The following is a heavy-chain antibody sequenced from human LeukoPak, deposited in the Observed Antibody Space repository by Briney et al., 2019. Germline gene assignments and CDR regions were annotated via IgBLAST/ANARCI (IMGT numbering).Heavy chain of an antibody. V-gene: IGHV3-74*01. J-gene: IGHJ4*02. CDR2: INTHGSST. CDR3: AKDPSSSVGHFDY. Sequence: GGPLRLSCAASGFAFSNYWLHWVRQAPGKGLEWVARINTHGSSTNYADSVKGRFTISRDNSKNTLYLQMNSLRAEDTAVYYCAKDPSSSVGHFDYWGQGTLVTVSS. D-gene: IGHD6-19*01. CDR1: GFAFSNYW.